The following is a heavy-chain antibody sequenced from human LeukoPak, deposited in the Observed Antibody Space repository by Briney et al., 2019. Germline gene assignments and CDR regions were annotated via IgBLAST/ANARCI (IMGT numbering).Heavy chain of an antibody. D-gene: IGHD2-15*01. V-gene: IGHV4-59*01. CDR2: IYYSGST. Sequence: PSETLSLTCTVSGGSISSYYWSWIRQPPGKGLEWIGYIYYSGSTNYNPSLKSRVTISVDTSKNQFSLKLSSVTAADTAVYHCARVVCSGGCCVFDYWGQGTLVTVSS. CDR1: GGSISSYY. J-gene: IGHJ4*02. CDR3: ARVVCSGGCCVFDY.